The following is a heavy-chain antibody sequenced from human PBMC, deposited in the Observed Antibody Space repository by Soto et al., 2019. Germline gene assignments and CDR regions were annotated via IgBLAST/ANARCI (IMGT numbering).Heavy chain of an antibody. D-gene: IGHD6-13*01. CDR2: FDPEDGET. V-gene: IGHV1-24*01. Sequence: GASVKVSCKVSGYTLTELSMYWVRQAPGKGLEWMGGFDPEDGETIYAQKFQGRVTMTEDTSTDTAYMELSSLRSEDTAVYYRATDPIPFIAAAGTDFGYWGQGTLVTVSS. CDR3: ATDPIPFIAAAGTDFGY. J-gene: IGHJ4*02. CDR1: GYTLTELS.